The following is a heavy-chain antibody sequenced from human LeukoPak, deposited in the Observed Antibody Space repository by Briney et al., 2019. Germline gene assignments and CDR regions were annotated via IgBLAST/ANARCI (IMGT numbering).Heavy chain of an antibody. CDR3: ARQGSGWYGYYFDY. V-gene: IGHV4-39*01. Sequence: SESLSLTCTVSGGSISSSSYYWGWIRQPPGKGLEGIGSIYYSGSTYYNPSLKSRVTISVDTSKNQFSLTLSSVTAADTAVYYCARQGSGWYGYYFDYWGQGTLVTVSS. CDR2: IYYSGST. CDR1: GGSISSSSYY. J-gene: IGHJ4*02. D-gene: IGHD6-19*01.